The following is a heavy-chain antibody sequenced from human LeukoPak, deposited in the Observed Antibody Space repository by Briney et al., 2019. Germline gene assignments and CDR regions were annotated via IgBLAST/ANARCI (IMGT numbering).Heavy chain of an antibody. CDR1: GFTFSSYS. Sequence: TGGSLRLSCAASGFTFSSYSMNWVRQAPGKGLEWVSYISSSSSTIYYADSVKGRFTISRDNSKKTLYLQMDSLRGEDTAVYYCGGGGFGEAYYYYYYMDVWGKGTTVTVSS. CDR3: GGGGFGEAYYYYYYMDV. J-gene: IGHJ6*03. CDR2: ISSSSSTI. V-gene: IGHV3-48*01. D-gene: IGHD3-10*01.